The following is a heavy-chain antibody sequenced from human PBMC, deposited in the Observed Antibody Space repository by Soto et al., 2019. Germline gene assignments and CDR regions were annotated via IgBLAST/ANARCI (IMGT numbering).Heavy chain of an antibody. CDR2: IRSGSSNNI. CDR1: GFTFSSYS. J-gene: IGHJ4*02. Sequence: SGFTFSSYSMNWVRQAPGKGLEWVSSIRSGSSNNIYYADSVRGRFTISRDNAKNTLYLQMNSLRAEDTAVYYCASSLLTPFDYWGQGTLVTVSS. V-gene: IGHV3-21*01. D-gene: IGHD7-27*01. CDR3: ASSLLTPFDY.